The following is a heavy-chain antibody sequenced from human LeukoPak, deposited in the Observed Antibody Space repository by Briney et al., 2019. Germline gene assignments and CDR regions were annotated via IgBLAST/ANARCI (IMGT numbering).Heavy chain of an antibody. D-gene: IGHD3-22*01. J-gene: IGHJ4*02. Sequence: GGPLRLSCAASEFPFSSYVMHWVRQVPGKGLVWVSRISHDGRSRTYADSVKGRFTISRDNAKNSLYLQMNSLRAEDTAVYYCAREPQPSYDSSGYYSANDFDYWGQGTLVTVSS. CDR2: ISHDGRSR. CDR1: EFPFSSYV. V-gene: IGHV3-74*01. CDR3: AREPQPSYDSSGYYSANDFDY.